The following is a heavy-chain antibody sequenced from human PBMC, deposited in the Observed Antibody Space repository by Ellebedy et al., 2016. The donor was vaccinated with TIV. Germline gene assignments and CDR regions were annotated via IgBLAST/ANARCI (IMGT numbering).Heavy chain of an antibody. CDR3: AREASRYGMDV. V-gene: IGHV3-21*01. J-gene: IGHJ6*02. Sequence: PGGSLRLSCAASGFTFSDYSMNWVRQAPGKGLEWVSFISSSSSYIYYADSVKGRFTISRDNAKNSLYLQMNSLRAEDTAVYYCAREASRYGMDVWGQGTTVTVSS. CDR1: GFTFSDYS. CDR2: ISSSSSYI.